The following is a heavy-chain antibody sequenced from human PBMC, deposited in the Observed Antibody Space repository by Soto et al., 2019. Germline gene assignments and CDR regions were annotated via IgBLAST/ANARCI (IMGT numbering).Heavy chain of an antibody. CDR1: GGTFSSYA. J-gene: IGHJ3*02. CDR3: ARGGYLGAFDI. Sequence: ASVKVSCKASGGTFSSYAISWVRQAPGQGLEWMGGTIPIFGTASYAQKFQGRVTITADESTSTAYMELSSLRSEDTAVYYCARGGYLGAFDIWGQGTMVTVSS. V-gene: IGHV1-69*13. D-gene: IGHD5-12*01. CDR2: TIPIFGTA.